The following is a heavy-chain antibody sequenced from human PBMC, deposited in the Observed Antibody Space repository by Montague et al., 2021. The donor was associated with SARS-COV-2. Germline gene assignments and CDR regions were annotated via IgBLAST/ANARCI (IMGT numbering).Heavy chain of an antibody. J-gene: IGHJ4*02. D-gene: IGHD4-17*01. CDR2: TNYRSKWTS. Sequence: CAISGDSVWSNTAAWNWIRQSPSGGLEWLGRTNYRSKWTSDYATSVEGRISIDPDTSKNQFFLHLRSVTPEGTGVYYCVRDTGSAQAGFDAWGQGTLVTVSS. CDR3: VRDTGSAQAGFDA. V-gene: IGHV6-1*01. CDR1: GDSVWSNTAA.